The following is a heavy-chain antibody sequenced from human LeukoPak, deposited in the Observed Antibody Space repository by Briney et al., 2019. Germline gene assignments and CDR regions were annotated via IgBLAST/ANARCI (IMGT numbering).Heavy chain of an antibody. CDR3: ARKAVVVVAANDAFDI. V-gene: IGHV1-69*08. D-gene: IGHD2-15*01. CDR1: GGTFSSYT. Sequence: GASVKVSCKASGGTFSSYTISWVRQAPGQGLEWMGRIIPILGTANYAQKFHGRVTITADESTSTAYMELSSLRSEDTAVYYCARKAVVVVAANDAFDIWGPGTMVTVSS. J-gene: IGHJ3*02. CDR2: IIPILGTA.